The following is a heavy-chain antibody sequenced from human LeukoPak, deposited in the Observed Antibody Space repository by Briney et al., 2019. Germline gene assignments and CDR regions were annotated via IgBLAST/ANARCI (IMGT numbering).Heavy chain of an antibody. CDR1: GFTFSSYG. CDR2: IRSDGSNK. J-gene: IGHJ4*02. CDR3: ARILSSAWGELGY. D-gene: IGHD6-19*01. Sequence: GGSLRLSRAASGFTFSSYGMHRVRQAPGKGLKWVAFIRSDGSNKYYADSVKGRFTISRDNSKNTLYLQMNSLRAEDTAVYYCARILSSAWGELGYWGQGTLVTVSS. V-gene: IGHV3-30*02.